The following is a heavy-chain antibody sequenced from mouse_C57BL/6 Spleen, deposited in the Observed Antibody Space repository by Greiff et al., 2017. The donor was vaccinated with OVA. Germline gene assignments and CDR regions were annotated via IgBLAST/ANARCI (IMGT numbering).Heavy chain of an antibody. CDR2: IYPGSGNT. Sequence: QVQLQQSGAELVRPGASVKLSCKASGYTFTDYYINWVKQRPGQGLEWIARIYPGSGNTYYNEKFKGKATLTAEKSSSTAYMQLSSLTSEDSAVYFCARSAHYGSSSAWFAYWGQGTLVTVSA. J-gene: IGHJ3*01. CDR1: GYTFTDYY. D-gene: IGHD1-1*01. CDR3: ARSAHYGSSSAWFAY. V-gene: IGHV1-76*01.